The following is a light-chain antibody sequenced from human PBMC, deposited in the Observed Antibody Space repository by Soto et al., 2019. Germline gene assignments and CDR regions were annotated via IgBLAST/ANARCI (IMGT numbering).Light chain of an antibody. CDR3: AAWDDSLNVV. CDR2: SNN. CDR1: SSNIGSNT. Sequence: QSVLTQPPSASGTPGQRVTISCSGSSSNIGSNTVNWYQQLPGTAPKLLFYSNNPRPSGVPDRFSGSKSGTSASLAISGLQSEDEADYYCAAWDDSLNVVFGGGTKVTVL. J-gene: IGLJ2*01. V-gene: IGLV1-44*01.